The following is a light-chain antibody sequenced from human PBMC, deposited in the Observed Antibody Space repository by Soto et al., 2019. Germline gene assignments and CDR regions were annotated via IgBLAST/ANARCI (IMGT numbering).Light chain of an antibody. V-gene: IGLV1-40*01. CDR2: GNI. CDR3: QSYDSGLSGSV. CDR1: SSNIGAGYD. J-gene: IGLJ2*01. Sequence: QSVLTQPPSVFGAPGQRVTISCTGSSSNIGAGYDVHWYQRLPVTAPKLLIYGNINRPSGVPDRFSGSKSGASVSLAITGLQADDEADYYCQSYDSGLSGSVFGGGTKLTVL.